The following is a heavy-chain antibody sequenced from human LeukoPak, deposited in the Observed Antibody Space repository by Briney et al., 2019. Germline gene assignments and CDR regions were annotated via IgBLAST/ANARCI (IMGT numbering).Heavy chain of an antibody. J-gene: IGHJ4*02. D-gene: IGHD2-15*01. CDR3: AKQVGYCSSGTCYFDY. Sequence: GGSLRLSCAASGFTFSNSVMRWVRQAPGKGLERVSGIGGSDGATDYADSVKGRFTISRGNSKNTLYLQMNSLRVEDTAVYYCAKQVGYCSSGTCYFDYWGQGILVAVSS. CDR2: IGGSDGAT. V-gene: IGHV3-23*01. CDR1: GFTFSNSV.